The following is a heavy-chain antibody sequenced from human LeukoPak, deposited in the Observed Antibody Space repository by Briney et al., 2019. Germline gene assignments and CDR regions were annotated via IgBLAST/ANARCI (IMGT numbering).Heavy chain of an antibody. CDR2: IYYSGST. CDR3: SRCDILTGYFHFDY. J-gene: IGHJ4*02. V-gene: IGHV4-61*01. CDR1: GGSISSGSYY. D-gene: IGHD3-9*01. Sequence: SETLSLTCSVSGGSISSGSYYCSWIRQPPGKGLEWIGYIYYSGSTNYNPSLKSRLTTSVDTSKNQFSLKLSSVTAADTAIYYCSRCDILTGYFHFDYWGQGTLVTVSS.